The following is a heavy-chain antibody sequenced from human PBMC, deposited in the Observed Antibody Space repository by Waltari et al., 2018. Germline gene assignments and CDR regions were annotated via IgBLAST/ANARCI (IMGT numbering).Heavy chain of an antibody. CDR3: AGQPWTLVMSEPLDY. Sequence: QVQLVESGGGVVQPGRSLRLSCAASGFTFSNYANHWVRQAPGKGLEWVAIISYDGSNQFYADSVKGRFTLSRDNSRNTLYLQMNSLRAEDTAVYYCAGQPWTLVMSEPLDYWGQGTLVTVSS. V-gene: IGHV3-30-3*01. CDR2: ISYDGSNQ. D-gene: IGHD2-21*01. CDR1: GFTFSNYA. J-gene: IGHJ4*02.